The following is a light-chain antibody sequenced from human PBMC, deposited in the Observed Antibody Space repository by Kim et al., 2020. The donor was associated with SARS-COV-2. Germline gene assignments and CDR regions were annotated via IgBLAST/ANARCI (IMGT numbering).Light chain of an antibody. Sequence: IQMSQSPSSLSASVGERVTITCRASQDIGNSLAWFQQNPGKAPKSLIYAASTLQNGVPTKFSGSGSGTEFTLTISSVQPEDFAIFYCQQYDTYPYTFGQGTKLEI. CDR2: AAS. V-gene: IGKV1-16*02. CDR3: QQYDTYPYT. CDR1: QDIGNS. J-gene: IGKJ2*01.